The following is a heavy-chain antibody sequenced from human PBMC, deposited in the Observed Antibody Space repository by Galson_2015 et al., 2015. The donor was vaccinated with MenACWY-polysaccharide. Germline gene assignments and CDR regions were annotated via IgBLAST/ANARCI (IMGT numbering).Heavy chain of an antibody. J-gene: IGHJ3*02. V-gene: IGHV3-33*01. CDR3: ARTPSGAYYIAFDI. CDR2: IWNDESNK. Sequence: SLRLSCAASGFTLSSFGMHWVRQAPGKGLEWVALIWNDESNKYYGDSVKGRFTISRDNSKNMLYLQMNSLRAEDTALYYCARTPSGAYYIAFDIWGQGTRVTVSS. D-gene: IGHD1-26*01. CDR1: GFTLSSFG.